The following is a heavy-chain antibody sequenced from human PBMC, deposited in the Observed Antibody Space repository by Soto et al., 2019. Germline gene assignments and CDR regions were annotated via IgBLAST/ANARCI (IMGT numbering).Heavy chain of an antibody. CDR2: ISWDGGST. Sequence: EVQLVESGGVVVQPGGSLRLSCAASGFTFDDYTMHWVRQAPGKGLEWVSLISWDGGSTYYADSVKGRFTISRDNSKNSLYLQMNSLRTEDTALYYCAKDPRPTVTIPALGMDVWGQGTTVTVSS. CDR1: GFTFDDYT. D-gene: IGHD4-17*01. CDR3: AKDPRPTVTIPALGMDV. V-gene: IGHV3-43*01. J-gene: IGHJ6*02.